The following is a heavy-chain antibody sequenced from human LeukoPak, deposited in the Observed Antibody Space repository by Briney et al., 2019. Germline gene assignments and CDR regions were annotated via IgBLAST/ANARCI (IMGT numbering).Heavy chain of an antibody. CDR3: ARVEFYYYYMDV. J-gene: IGHJ6*03. V-gene: IGHV4-59*01. CDR2: IYYSGST. CDR1: GGSISSYY. Sequence: SETLSLTCTVSGGSISSYYWSWIRQPPGKGLEWIGYIYYSGSTNYNPSLKSRVTISVDTSKNQFSLKLSSVTAADTAVYYCARVEFYYYYMDVWGKGTTVTISS.